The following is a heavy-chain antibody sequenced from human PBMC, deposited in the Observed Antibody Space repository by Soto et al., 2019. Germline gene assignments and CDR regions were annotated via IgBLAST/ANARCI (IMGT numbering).Heavy chain of an antibody. CDR2: INHSGST. Sequence: QVQLQQWGAGLLKPSETLSLTCAVYGGSFSGYYWSWIRQPPGKGLEWIGEINHSGSTNYNPSLKSRVTISVDTSKNQFSLKLSSVTAADTTVYYCARGGLWFGTPFDYWGQGTLVTVSS. CDR1: GGSFSGYY. J-gene: IGHJ4*02. V-gene: IGHV4-34*01. CDR3: ARGGLWFGTPFDY. D-gene: IGHD3-10*01.